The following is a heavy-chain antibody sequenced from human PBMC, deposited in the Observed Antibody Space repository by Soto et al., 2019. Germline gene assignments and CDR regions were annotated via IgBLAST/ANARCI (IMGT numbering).Heavy chain of an antibody. CDR2: VYSDGTT. D-gene: IGHD5-18*01. Sequence: SETLSLTCTVSGGSNSYWGWIRQPPGKGLEWIGSVYSDGTTYYNPSLKSRVTISVDTSNTQFSLNLNSVTAADTAVYYCASGADTVITPFDYWGQGVPVTVSS. V-gene: IGHV4-39*01. J-gene: IGHJ4*02. CDR1: GGSNSY. CDR3: ASGADTVITPFDY.